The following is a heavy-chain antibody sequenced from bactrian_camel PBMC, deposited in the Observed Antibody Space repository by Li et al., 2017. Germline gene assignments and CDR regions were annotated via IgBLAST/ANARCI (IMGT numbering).Heavy chain of an antibody. D-gene: IGHD1*01. J-gene: IGHJ4*01. CDR2: IYSGGSAT. V-gene: IGHV3S25*01. CDR1: GYTYGSNC. Sequence: VQAGESLRLSCAASGYTYGSNCMGWFRQAPGKEREGVAAIYSGGSATYYADSVKGRFTISQDKAKNTAYLEMHNLHPEDTATYYCAADELNHGLAWRGYTYWSQGTQVTVS. CDR3: AADELNHGLAWRGYTY.